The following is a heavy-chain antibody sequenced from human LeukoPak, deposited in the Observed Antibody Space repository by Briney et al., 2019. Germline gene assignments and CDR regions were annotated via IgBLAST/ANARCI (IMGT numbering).Heavy chain of an antibody. CDR2: SSSSSSYI. D-gene: IGHD6-19*01. Sequence: PGGSLRLSCAASGFTFSSYSMNWVRQAPGKGLEWVSSSSSSSSYIYYADSVKGRFTISRDNAKNSLYLQMNSLRAEDTAVYYCATLGTIAVAGTASYWGQGTLVTVSS. J-gene: IGHJ4*02. CDR3: ATLGTIAVAGTASY. CDR1: GFTFSSYS. V-gene: IGHV3-21*01.